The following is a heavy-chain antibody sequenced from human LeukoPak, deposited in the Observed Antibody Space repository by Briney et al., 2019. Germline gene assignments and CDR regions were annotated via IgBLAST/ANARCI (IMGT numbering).Heavy chain of an antibody. Sequence: GGSLRLSCAASGFTFDDYGMSWVRQAPGKGLEWVSGINWNGGSTGYADSVKGRFTISRDNAKNSLYLQMNSLRAEDTALYYCARRAPERRIVGATTGGAFDIWGQGTMVTVSS. CDR2: INWNGGST. CDR1: GFTFDDYG. D-gene: IGHD1-26*01. CDR3: ARRAPERRIVGATTGGAFDI. J-gene: IGHJ3*02. V-gene: IGHV3-20*04.